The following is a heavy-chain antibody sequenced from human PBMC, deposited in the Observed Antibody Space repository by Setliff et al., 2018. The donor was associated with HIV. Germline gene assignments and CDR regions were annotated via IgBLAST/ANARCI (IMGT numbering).Heavy chain of an antibody. CDR2: INTGNGNT. CDR1: GYTFRNYS. CDR3: GRVRCSGANCFNWFDF. D-gene: IGHD2-15*01. V-gene: IGHV1-3*04. J-gene: IGHJ5*01. Sequence: ASVKVSCKASGYTFRNYSIHLVRQAPGQRLEWMGWINTGNGNTKYSQKFQGRVTITRDTSTGTAYMELSSLRSEDTAVYYCGRVRCSGANCFNWFDFWGQGTPVTVSS.